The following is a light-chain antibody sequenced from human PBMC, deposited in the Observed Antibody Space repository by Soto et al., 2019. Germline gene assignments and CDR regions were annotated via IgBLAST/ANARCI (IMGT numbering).Light chain of an antibody. Sequence: QSALTQPASAPGSPGQSITISCTGTISDVGGYNYVSWYQQHPGKAPKLMIYEVSNRPAGLSNRFSGSKSGNTASLTISGLQAEDEAEYYCSSYTNTGTSYVFGTGTKLTVL. V-gene: IGLV2-14*01. J-gene: IGLJ1*01. CDR1: ISDVGGYNY. CDR3: SSYTNTGTSYV. CDR2: EVS.